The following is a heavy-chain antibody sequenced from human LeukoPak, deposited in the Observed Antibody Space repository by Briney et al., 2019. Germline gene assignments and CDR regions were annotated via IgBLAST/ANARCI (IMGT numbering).Heavy chain of an antibody. V-gene: IGHV1-46*01. D-gene: IGHD5-24*01. J-gene: IGHJ3*02. CDR2: INPSGGST. Sequence: ASVKVSCKASGFTFTNYNMHWVRQAPGQGLEWMGIINPSGGSTNYAQNFQARVTMTRDTSTSTVYIELSSLRSEDTAVYYCARVRDGYNDAYDIWGQGTMVTVPS. CDR3: ARVRDGYNDAYDI. CDR1: GFTFTNYN.